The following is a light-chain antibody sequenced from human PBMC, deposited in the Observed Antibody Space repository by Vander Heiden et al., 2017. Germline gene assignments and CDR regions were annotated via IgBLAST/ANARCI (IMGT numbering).Light chain of an antibody. CDR2: DVI. V-gene: IGLV2-11*01. J-gene: IGLJ2*01. CDR3: CSDAGSYTVI. Sequence: QSALTQPHSVSGSPGQSVTISCTGTSSDVGDYNYVSWYQQHPGKAPKLMIYDVIRRPAGVPDRFSGSKSGNTASLTIAGLQVEDEADYFCCSDAGSYTVIFGGGTKLTVL. CDR1: SSDVGDYNY.